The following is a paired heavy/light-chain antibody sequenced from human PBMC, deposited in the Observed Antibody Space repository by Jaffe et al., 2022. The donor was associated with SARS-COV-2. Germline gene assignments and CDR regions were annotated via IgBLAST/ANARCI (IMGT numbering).Heavy chain of an antibody. V-gene: IGHV5-10-1*03. D-gene: IGHD1-20*01. CDR3: TRQEKVGLTGTRWWFDP. CDR1: GYSFTTYW. J-gene: IGHJ5*02. CDR2: IDPVDSYT. Sequence: EVQLVQSGAEVKKPGESLRISCKGSGYSFTTYWINWVRQMPGKGLEWMGRIDPVDSYTDYSPSFRGHVTISTDTSITTAYLQWGSLKASDTAMYYCTRQEKVGLTGTRWWFDPWGQGTLVTVSS.
Light chain of an antibody. J-gene: IGLJ2*01. Sequence: QSALTQPASVSGSPGQSITFSCTAASSDVGGYNYVSWYQQHPGKAPKLIIYDVNSRPSGVSNRFSGSKSGNTASLTISGLQAEDEAEYFCSSHTSASTLVLFGGGTILSVL. CDR3: SSHTSASTLVL. CDR1: SSDVGGYNY. CDR2: DVN. V-gene: IGLV2-14*01.